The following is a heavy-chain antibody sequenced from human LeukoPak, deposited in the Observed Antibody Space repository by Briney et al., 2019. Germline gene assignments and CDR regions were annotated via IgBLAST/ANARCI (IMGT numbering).Heavy chain of an antibody. Sequence: GGSLRLSCAASGFTFNNYWMHWVRQVPGEGLVWVSRINSDGSRTNYVDSAKGRFTISRDNAKNTVFLQMNSLRAEDTAVYYCALGGEAAVAGLVWGQGTLVTVSS. D-gene: IGHD6-19*01. CDR2: INSDGSRT. J-gene: IGHJ4*02. V-gene: IGHV3-74*01. CDR3: ALGGEAAVAGLV. CDR1: GFTFNNYW.